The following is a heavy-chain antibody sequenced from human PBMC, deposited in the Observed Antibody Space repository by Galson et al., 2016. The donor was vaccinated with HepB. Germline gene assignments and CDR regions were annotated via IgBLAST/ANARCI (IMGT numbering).Heavy chain of an antibody. D-gene: IGHD6-13*01. CDR2: ISSISSYI. CDR1: GFTLNSHS. Sequence: SLRLSCAASGFTLNSHSMHWARQAPGKGLEWVSSISSISSYIHYTDAVKGRFTISRDNAKNSLYLQMNSLRAEDTAVYYCARDALYNRSSSDYYMYVWGEGTTVTVSS. V-gene: IGHV3-21*01. J-gene: IGHJ6*03. CDR3: ARDALYNRSSSDYYMYV.